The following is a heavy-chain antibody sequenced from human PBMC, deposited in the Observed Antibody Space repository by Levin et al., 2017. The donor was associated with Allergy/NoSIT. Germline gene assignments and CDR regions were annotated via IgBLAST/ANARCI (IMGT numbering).Heavy chain of an antibody. V-gene: IGHV3-21*01. J-gene: IGHJ4*02. CDR1: GFTFSTYN. Sequence: GESLKISCAASGFTFSTYNMNWVRQAPGKGLEWVSSISSSSIYMYYADSVKGRFTISRDNAKNSLYLQMNSLRAEDTAVYYCARGTSTNGLFYWGQGTPVTVSS. D-gene: IGHD1-1*01. CDR3: ARGTSTNGLFY. CDR2: ISSSSIYM.